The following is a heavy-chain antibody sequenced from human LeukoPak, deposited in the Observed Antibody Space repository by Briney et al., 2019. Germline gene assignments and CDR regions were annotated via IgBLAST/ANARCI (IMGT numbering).Heavy chain of an antibody. CDR1: GYTFTSYA. CDR2: INAGNGNT. CDR3: ARGGATTYSGDY. D-gene: IGHD5-12*01. V-gene: IGHV1-3*01. Sequence: ASVKVSCQASGYTFTSYAMHWVRQAPGQRLEGMGWINAGNGNTKYSQKFQGGVTITRDTSASTAYMVLSSLRSEDTAVYYCARGGATTYSGDYWGQGTLVTVSS. J-gene: IGHJ4*02.